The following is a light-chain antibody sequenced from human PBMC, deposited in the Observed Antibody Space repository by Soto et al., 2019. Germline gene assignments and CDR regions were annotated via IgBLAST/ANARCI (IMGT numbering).Light chain of an antibody. CDR2: GAS. Sequence: DIQMTQSPSSLSASVGDRVTITCQASQDIKNSLNWYQQKPGKAPKLLIYGASNLETGVPSRFRGSGSGTDFTFTIISLQPADLATYYCQKFDDFPPFTFGHGTKVDIK. V-gene: IGKV1-33*01. CDR3: QKFDDFPPFT. CDR1: QDIKNS. J-gene: IGKJ3*01.